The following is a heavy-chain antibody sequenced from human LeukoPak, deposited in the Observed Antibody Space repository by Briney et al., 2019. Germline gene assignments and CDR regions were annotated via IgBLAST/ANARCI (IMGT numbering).Heavy chain of an antibody. CDR3: ARESSTTGNALDV. CDR1: GGSISSYH. Sequence: PSETLSLTCTVSGGSISSYHWSWIRQPPGKGLEWIGFIYYTGNTNYSPSLKSRVTISLDTSKNQFSLWLSSVTAADTAVYYCARESSTTGNALDVWGQGTMVTVSS. J-gene: IGHJ3*01. V-gene: IGHV4-59*01. D-gene: IGHD6-6*01. CDR2: IYYTGNT.